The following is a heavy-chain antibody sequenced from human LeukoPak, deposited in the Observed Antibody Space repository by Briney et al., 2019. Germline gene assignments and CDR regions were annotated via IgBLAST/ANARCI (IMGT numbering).Heavy chain of an antibody. D-gene: IGHD3-9*01. CDR1: GFTFSSYS. CDR3: ARSVRYFDWSPIDY. CDR2: ISSSSSTI. V-gene: IGHV3-48*01. J-gene: IGHJ4*02. Sequence: GGSLRLSCAASGFTFSSYSMNWVRQAPGKGLEWVSYISSSSSTIYYADPVKGRFTISRDNAKNSLYLQMNSLRAEDTAVYYCARSVRYFDWSPIDYWGQGTLVTVPS.